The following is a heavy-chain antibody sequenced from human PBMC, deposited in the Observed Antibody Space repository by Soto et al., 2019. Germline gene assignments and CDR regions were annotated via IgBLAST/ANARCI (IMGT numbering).Heavy chain of an antibody. CDR2: IYYSGST. CDR3: ASPNAPPYQLLDDYYYYYMDV. V-gene: IGHV4-39*01. D-gene: IGHD2-2*01. CDR1: GGSISSSNYY. Sequence: SETLSLTCTVSGGSISSSNYYWGWIRQPPGKGLEWIGSIYYSGSTYYNPSLKSRVTISVDTSKNQFSLKLSSVTAADTAVYYCASPNAPPYQLLDDYYYYYMDVWGKGTTVTVSS. J-gene: IGHJ6*03.